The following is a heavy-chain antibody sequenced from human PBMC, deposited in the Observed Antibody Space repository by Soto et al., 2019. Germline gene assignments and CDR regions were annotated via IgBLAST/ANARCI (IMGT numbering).Heavy chain of an antibody. CDR2: IYPSGMP. D-gene: IGHD5-18*01. Sequence: SETLSLTCTVSGGSISNAAYSWSWIRQPPGKGLEWIGYIYPSGMPFYNPSLRGRVTISIDRSNDQFSLNLKSVTAADTAVYYCARERGGYGLFDSWGQGTLVTVSS. CDR1: GGSISNAAYS. V-gene: IGHV4-30-2*01. CDR3: ARERGGYGLFDS. J-gene: IGHJ4*02.